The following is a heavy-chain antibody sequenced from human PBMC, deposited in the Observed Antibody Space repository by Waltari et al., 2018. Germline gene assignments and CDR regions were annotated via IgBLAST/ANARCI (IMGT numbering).Heavy chain of an antibody. D-gene: IGHD6-13*01. CDR3: ARALTWSSSWYWVY. CDR2: INPNSGGT. V-gene: IGHV1-2*06. J-gene: IGHJ4*02. CDR1: GYTLHGYQ. Sequence: QEQLVQSGAEVKKPGASVRVACKASGYTLHGYQIHLVRQAPGQGLEWMGRINPNSGGTNYAQKFQGRVTMTRDTSISTAYMELSRLRSDDTAVYYCARALTWSSSWYWVYWGQGTLVTVSS.